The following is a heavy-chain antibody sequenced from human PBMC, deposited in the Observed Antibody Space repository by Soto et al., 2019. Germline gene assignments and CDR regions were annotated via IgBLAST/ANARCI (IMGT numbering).Heavy chain of an antibody. J-gene: IGHJ4*02. CDR3: ARAGAGIMVATINY. V-gene: IGHV3-23*01. CDR1: GFTFSNYG. D-gene: IGHD5-12*01. Sequence: EVQLLESGGGLVQPGGSLRLSCAASGFTFSNYGMTWVRQAPGKGLEWVSAISGSGSSSFSADSVKGRFTISRDNSKNNLYLLMNSLRAEDTAVYYCARAGAGIMVATINYWGQGTLVTVSS. CDR2: ISGSGSSS.